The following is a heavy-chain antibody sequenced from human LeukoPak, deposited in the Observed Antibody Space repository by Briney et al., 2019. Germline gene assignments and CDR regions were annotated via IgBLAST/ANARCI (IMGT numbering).Heavy chain of an antibody. CDR1: GFTFSSYA. J-gene: IGHJ4*02. CDR2: ISYDGGNK. D-gene: IGHD4-17*01. CDR3: AGELSYSGVTS. Sequence: PSGGSLRLSCAASGFTFSSYAMHWVRQAPGKGLEWVAVISYDGGNKYYADSVKGRFTISRDNSRNTLYLQMNSLRAEDTAVYYCAGELSYSGVTSWGQGTLVTVSS. V-gene: IGHV3-30-3*01.